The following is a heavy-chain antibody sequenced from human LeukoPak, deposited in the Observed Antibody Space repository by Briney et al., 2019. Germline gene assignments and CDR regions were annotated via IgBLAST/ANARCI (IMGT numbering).Heavy chain of an antibody. V-gene: IGHV3-11*05. D-gene: IGHD6-13*01. CDR1: GFTFSDYY. CDR3: ARDHYLSIAAAGTHYYYGMYV. Sequence: PGGSLRLSCAASGFTFSDYYMSWIRQAPGKGLEWVSYISSSSSYTNYADSVKGRFTISRDNAKNSLYLQMNSLRAEDTAVYYCARDHYLSIAAAGTHYYYGMYVWGQGTTVTVSS. J-gene: IGHJ6*02. CDR2: ISSSSSYT.